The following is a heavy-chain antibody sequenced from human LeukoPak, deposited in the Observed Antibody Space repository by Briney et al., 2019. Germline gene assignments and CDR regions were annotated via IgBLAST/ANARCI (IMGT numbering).Heavy chain of an antibody. Sequence: GGSLRLSCAASGFTFSSYAMSWVRQAPGKGLEWVSAISGSGGSTYYADSVEGRFTISRDNSKNTLYLQMNSLRAEDTAVYYCANENYYDSSGINFYYWGQGTLVTVSS. CDR1: GFTFSSYA. J-gene: IGHJ4*02. D-gene: IGHD3-22*01. V-gene: IGHV3-23*01. CDR3: ANENYYDSSGINFYY. CDR2: ISGSGGST.